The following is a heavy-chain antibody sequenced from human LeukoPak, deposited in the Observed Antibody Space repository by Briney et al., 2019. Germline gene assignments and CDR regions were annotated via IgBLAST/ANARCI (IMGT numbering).Heavy chain of an antibody. Sequence: ASVKVSCKASGYTFTSYGISWVRQAPGQGLEWMGWISAYNGNTNYAQKLQGRVIMTTDTSTSTAYMELRSLRSDDTAVYYCARVETVAGHFDYWGQGTLVTVSS. CDR2: ISAYNGNT. V-gene: IGHV1-18*01. CDR3: ARVETVAGHFDY. D-gene: IGHD6-19*01. CDR1: GYTFTSYG. J-gene: IGHJ4*02.